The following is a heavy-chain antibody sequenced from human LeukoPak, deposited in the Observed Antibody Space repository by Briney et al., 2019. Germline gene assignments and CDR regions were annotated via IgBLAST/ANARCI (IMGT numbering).Heavy chain of an antibody. J-gene: IGHJ3*02. CDR1: GFTLRTYG. D-gene: IGHD4-23*01. Sequence: PGGSLRLSCAASGFTLRTYGMNWVRQAPGKGLEWVSSISSSSSYIYYADSVKGRFTISRDNATNSPNLQMNSLRAEDTAVYYWARSQSTTTVGAFDIWGEGTMVTVSS. CDR3: ARSQSTTTVGAFDI. V-gene: IGHV3-21*01. CDR2: ISSSSSYI.